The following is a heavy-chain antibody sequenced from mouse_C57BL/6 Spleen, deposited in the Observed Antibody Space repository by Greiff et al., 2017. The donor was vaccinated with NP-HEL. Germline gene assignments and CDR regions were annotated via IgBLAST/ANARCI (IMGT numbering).Heavy chain of an antibody. CDR2: INPDSSTI. CDR1: GIDFSRYW. J-gene: IGHJ4*01. CDR3: ANYGSSYDAMDY. Sequence: EVKLMESGGGLVQPGGSLKLSCAASGIDFSRYWMSWVRRAPGKGLEWIGEINPDSSTINYAPSLKDKFIISRDNAKNTLYLQMSKVRSEDTALYYCANYGSSYDAMDYWGQGTSVTVSS. D-gene: IGHD1-1*01. V-gene: IGHV4-1*01.